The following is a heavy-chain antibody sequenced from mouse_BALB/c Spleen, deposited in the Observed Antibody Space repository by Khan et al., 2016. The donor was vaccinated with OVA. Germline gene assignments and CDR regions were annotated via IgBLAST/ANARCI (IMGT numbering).Heavy chain of an antibody. CDR1: VYTFSSYW. J-gene: IGHJ2*01. V-gene: IGHV1-9*01. CDR3: TRTGNYRDYFDY. CDR2: ILPGSGST. D-gene: IGHD2-1*01. Sequence: QVQLQQSGAELMKPGASVKISCKATVYTFSSYWIEWVKQRPGHGLEWIGEILPGSGSTNYNEKFKGKATFTEDTSSNTAYMQLNSLTSEDSAVYYCTRTGNYRDYFDYWGQGTTLTVSS.